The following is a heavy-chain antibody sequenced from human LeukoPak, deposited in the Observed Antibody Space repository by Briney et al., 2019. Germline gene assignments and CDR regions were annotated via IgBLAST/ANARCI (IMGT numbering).Heavy chain of an antibody. Sequence: GGSLRLSCAASGFPFSSYCMPWVRQAPGKALEGLSNTKQDGSEQYSVDAVKGRFSISRDNDKNSLYLQMNSLRAEDTAVYYCATSLRLYYYDSSAYYAHWGQGTLVTVSS. CDR3: ATSLRLYYYDSSAYYAH. CDR2: TKQDGSEQ. V-gene: IGHV3-7*02. D-gene: IGHD3-22*01. CDR1: GFPFSSYC. J-gene: IGHJ4*02.